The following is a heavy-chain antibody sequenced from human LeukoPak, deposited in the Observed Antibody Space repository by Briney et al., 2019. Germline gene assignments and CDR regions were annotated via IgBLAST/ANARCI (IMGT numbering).Heavy chain of an antibody. CDR3: AKDPTIFGVPSRGYFDY. J-gene: IGHJ4*02. CDR2: ISGSGGNT. CDR1: GFTFSSYA. D-gene: IGHD3-3*01. Sequence: GGSLRLSCAASGFTFSSYALSWVRQAPGKGLEWVSSISGSGGNTYYADSVKGRFTISRDNSKNTLYLQMNSLRAEDTAVYYCAKDPTIFGVPSRGYFDYWGQGTLVTVSS. V-gene: IGHV3-23*01.